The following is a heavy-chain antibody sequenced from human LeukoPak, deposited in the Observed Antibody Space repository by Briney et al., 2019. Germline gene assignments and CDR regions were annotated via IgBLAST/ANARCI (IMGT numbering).Heavy chain of an antibody. CDR1: GGSISSYY. V-gene: IGHV4-59*12. CDR2: IYYSGST. D-gene: IGHD2-2*01. Sequence: SETLSLTCTVSGGSISSYYWSWIRQPPGKGLEWIGYIYYSGSTNYNPSLKSRVTISVDTSKNQFSLKLSSVTAADTAVYYCARDLGESYQLLSDAFDIWGQGTMVTVSS. CDR3: ARDLGESYQLLSDAFDI. J-gene: IGHJ3*02.